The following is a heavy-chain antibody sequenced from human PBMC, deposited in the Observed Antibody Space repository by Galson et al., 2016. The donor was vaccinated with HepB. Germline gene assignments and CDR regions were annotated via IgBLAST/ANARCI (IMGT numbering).Heavy chain of an antibody. V-gene: IGHV3-23*01. CDR1: RFTFSTYA. Sequence: SLRLSCAASRFTFSTYAMSWVRQPPGKGLEWVSTISASGASTYYADSVRGRFTISRDNSKNTVHLQMNSLRAEGTAVYYCARRHGPIDYWGQGTLVTVSS. CDR2: ISASGAST. D-gene: IGHD4/OR15-4a*01. CDR3: ARRHGPIDY. J-gene: IGHJ4*02.